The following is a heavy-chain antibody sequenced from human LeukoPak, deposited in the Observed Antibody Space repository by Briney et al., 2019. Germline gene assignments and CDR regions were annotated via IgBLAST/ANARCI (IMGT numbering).Heavy chain of an antibody. CDR3: ASTISCLL. J-gene: IGHJ4*02. V-gene: IGHV3-74*01. D-gene: IGHD2-15*01. CDR1: GLTFSSHR. CDR2: INNDRSST. Sequence: QPGGSLRLSCAASGLTFSSHRMHWVRQAPGKGLVWVARINNDRSSTTYADSVKGRFTISRDNTKNMLYLEMKSLRVEDTAVYYCASTISCLLWGQGTLVTVSS.